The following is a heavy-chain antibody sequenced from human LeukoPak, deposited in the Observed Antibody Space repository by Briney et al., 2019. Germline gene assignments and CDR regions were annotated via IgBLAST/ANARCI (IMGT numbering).Heavy chain of an antibody. J-gene: IGHJ4*02. CDR3: ANGGRRDGYNY. CDR1: GFTFSNYA. Sequence: GGSLRLSCAASGFTFSNYAMTWVRPAPGKGLEWVSVINNSGGTTFYADSVKGRFTISRDNSKNTEYLQMNSMRAEDTAVYYCANGGRRDGYNYWGQGTLVTVSS. V-gene: IGHV3-23*01. CDR2: INNSGGTT. D-gene: IGHD5-24*01.